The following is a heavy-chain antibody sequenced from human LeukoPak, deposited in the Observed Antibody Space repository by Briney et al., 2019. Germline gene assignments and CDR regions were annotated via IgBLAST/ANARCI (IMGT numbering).Heavy chain of an antibody. CDR1: GASISSGSHH. J-gene: IGHJ5*02. CDR3: ARDKGGFLYFGEYDP. D-gene: IGHD3-10*01. Sequence: SETLSLTCTVSGASISSGSHHWSWIRQPAGKGLEWIGRIYTSGSTNYNPSLKSRVSISVDMSKNQFSLKLSSVTAADTAVYYCARDKGGFLYFGEYDPWDQGTLVTVSS. CDR2: IYTSGST. V-gene: IGHV4-61*02.